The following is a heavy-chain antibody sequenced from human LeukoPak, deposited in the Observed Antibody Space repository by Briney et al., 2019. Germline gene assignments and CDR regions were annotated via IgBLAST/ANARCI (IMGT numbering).Heavy chain of an antibody. Sequence: GRSMKLSCAASGITLSSYAMHWVRQAPGKGLEWVAVISYDGSNKYYADSVKGRFTISRDNPKNTLYLQMNSLRAEDTAVYYCARDGLLGYFDYWGQGTLVTVSS. D-gene: IGHD7-27*01. CDR2: ISYDGSNK. CDR3: ARDGLLGYFDY. J-gene: IGHJ4*02. CDR1: GITLSSYA. V-gene: IGHV3-30-3*01.